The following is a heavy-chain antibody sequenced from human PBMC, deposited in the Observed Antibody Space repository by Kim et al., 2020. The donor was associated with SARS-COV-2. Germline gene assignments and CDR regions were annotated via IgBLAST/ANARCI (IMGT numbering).Heavy chain of an antibody. V-gene: IGHV1-3*01. D-gene: IGHD6-13*01. CDR3: ARVAPAAARESYGMDV. J-gene: IGHJ6*02. Sequence: KVQGRVTITRDTSESTAYMELSSLRSEDTAVYYCARVAPAAARESYGMDVWGQGTTVTVSS.